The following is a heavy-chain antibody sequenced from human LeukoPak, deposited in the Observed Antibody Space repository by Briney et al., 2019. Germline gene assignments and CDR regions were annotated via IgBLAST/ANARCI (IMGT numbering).Heavy chain of an antibody. J-gene: IGHJ5*02. V-gene: IGHV4-61*02. Sequence: PSETLSLTCTASGGSISSGSYYWSWVRQPAGKGLEWIGRIYTSGSTNYNPSLKSRVTISVDTSKNQFSLKLSSVTAADTAVYYCARDSVSYYGSGSQFDPWGQGTLVTVSS. CDR2: IYTSGST. D-gene: IGHD3-10*01. CDR1: GGSISSGSYY. CDR3: ARDSVSYYGSGSQFDP.